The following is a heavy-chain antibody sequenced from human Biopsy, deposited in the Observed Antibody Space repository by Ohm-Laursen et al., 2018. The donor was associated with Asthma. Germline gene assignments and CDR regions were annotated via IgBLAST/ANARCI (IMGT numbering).Heavy chain of an antibody. D-gene: IGHD4-17*01. CDR3: ASDFPKDYVRYNFQF. CDR1: GYSLTDLS. V-gene: IGHV1-24*01. Sequence: GGPVKVSCKISGYSLTDLSMHWVRQAPGQGLEWMGGHDHEEGGTVNARRFQGRVTMTEDTSTDTAYMELSGLSSDDTAVYYCASDFPKDYVRYNFQFWGQGTLVTVSS. J-gene: IGHJ4*02. CDR2: HDHEEGGT.